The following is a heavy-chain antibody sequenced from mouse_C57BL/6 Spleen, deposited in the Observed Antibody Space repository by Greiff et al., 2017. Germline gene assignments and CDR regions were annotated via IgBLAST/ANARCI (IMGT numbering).Heavy chain of an antibody. J-gene: IGHJ3*01. D-gene: IGHD2-10*01. CDR3: ARSPFYGNYDPLFAY. CDR2: IAPNSGGT. Sequence: QVQLQQPGAELVKPGASVKLSCKASGYTFTSYWMHWVKQRPGRGLEWIGRIAPNSGGTKYNEKFKSKATLTVDKPSSTAYMQLSSLTSEDSAVYYCARSPFYGNYDPLFAYWGQGTLVNVSA. CDR1: GYTFTSYW. V-gene: IGHV1-72*01.